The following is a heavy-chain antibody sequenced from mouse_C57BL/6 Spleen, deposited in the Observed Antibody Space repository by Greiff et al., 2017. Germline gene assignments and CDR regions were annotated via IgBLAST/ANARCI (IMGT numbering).Heavy chain of an antibody. Sequence: EVHLVESGEGLVKPGGSLKLSCAASGFTFSSYAMSWVRQTPEKRLEWVAYISSGGDYIYYADTVKGRFTISRDNARNTLYLQMSSLKSEDTAMYYCTRDLPTGTFDYWGQGTTLTVSS. D-gene: IGHD4-1*01. V-gene: IGHV5-9-1*02. J-gene: IGHJ2*01. CDR1: GFTFSSYA. CDR3: TRDLPTGTFDY. CDR2: ISSGGDYI.